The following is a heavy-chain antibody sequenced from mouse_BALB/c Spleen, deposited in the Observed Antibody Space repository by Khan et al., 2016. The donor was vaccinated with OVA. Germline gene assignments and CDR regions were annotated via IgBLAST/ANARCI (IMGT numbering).Heavy chain of an antibody. V-gene: IGHV3-6*02. Sequence: EVQLQESGPGLVKPSQSLSLTCSVTGYSITSGYFWNWIRQFPGNKLEWMGYIRYDGDYNYNQSLTNRISIIRDTSKNQFFLRLNSVTPEDTATYYCARGGSSRPAWFTSWGQGTLLTVSA. J-gene: IGHJ3*01. D-gene: IGHD3-1*01. CDR1: GYSITSGYF. CDR3: ARGGSSRPAWFTS. CDR2: IRYDGDY.